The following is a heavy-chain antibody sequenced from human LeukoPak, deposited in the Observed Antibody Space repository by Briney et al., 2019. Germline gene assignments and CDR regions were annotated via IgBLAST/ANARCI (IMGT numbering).Heavy chain of an antibody. Sequence: PGGSLRLSCSASGFALSDFYMGWIRQTPGKGLECVAYMSSAGTITYYADSVKGRFTISRDNAKNSLYLQMNSLRAEDTAVYYCARAEYYDILTALGYYYYYGMDVWGQGTTVTVSS. CDR2: MSSAGTIT. J-gene: IGHJ6*02. CDR1: GFALSDFY. D-gene: IGHD3-9*01. CDR3: ARAEYYDILTALGYYYYYGMDV. V-gene: IGHV3-11*04.